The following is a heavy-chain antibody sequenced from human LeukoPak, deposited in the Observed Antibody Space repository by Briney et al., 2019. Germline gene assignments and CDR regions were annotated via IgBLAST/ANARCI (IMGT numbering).Heavy chain of an antibody. D-gene: IGHD6-19*01. V-gene: IGHV4-30-4*08. CDR2: IYYSGST. J-gene: IGHJ4*02. CDR3: ASETSSGWSQSVHY. CDR1: GGSISSGDYY. Sequence: SQTLSLTCTVSGGSISSGDYYWSWIRQPPGKGLEWLGYIYYSGSTYYNPSLKGRVTISVETSKNQFSLKLSSVTAADTAVYYCASETSSGWSQSVHYWGQGTLVTVSS.